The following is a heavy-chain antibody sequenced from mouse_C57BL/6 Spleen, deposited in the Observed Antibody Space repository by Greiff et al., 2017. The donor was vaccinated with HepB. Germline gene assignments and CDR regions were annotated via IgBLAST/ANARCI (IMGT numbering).Heavy chain of an antibody. CDR1: GYAFSSYW. CDR3: ASPLYYDYDGYFDV. J-gene: IGHJ1*03. CDR2: IYPGDGDT. D-gene: IGHD2-4*01. Sequence: QVQLQQSGAELVKPGASVKISCKASGYAFSSYWMNWVKQRPGKGLEWIGQIYPGDGDTNYNGKFKGKATLTADKASSTAYRQLSSLTSEDSAVYFCASPLYYDYDGYFDVWGTGTTVNVSS. V-gene: IGHV1-80*01.